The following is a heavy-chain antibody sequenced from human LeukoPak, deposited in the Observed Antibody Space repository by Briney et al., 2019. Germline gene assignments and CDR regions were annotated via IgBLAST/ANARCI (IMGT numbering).Heavy chain of an antibody. CDR3: ARPGALGSLDY. CDR2: IYYSRST. D-gene: IGHD3-10*01. Sequence: PSETLSLTCTVSGASISSSNSYWGWIRQPPGKGLEWIGTIYYSRSTYYNPSLRSRVTISVDTSKNQFSLKLSSVTAADTAVYYCARPGALGSLDYWGQGTLVTVSS. J-gene: IGHJ4*02. CDR1: GASISSSNSY. V-gene: IGHV4-39*01.